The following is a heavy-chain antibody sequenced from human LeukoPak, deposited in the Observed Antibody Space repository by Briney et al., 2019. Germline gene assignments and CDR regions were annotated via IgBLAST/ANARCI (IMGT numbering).Heavy chain of an antibody. V-gene: IGHV4-31*03. Sequence: SETLSLTCTVSGGSISSGGYYWSWIRQHPGKGLEWIGYIYYSGSTYYNPSLKSRVTISVDTSKNQFSLKLSSVAAADTAVYYCARQLTTVTLDAFDIWGQGTMVTVSS. CDR3: ARQLTTVTLDAFDI. CDR1: GGSISSGGYY. J-gene: IGHJ3*02. D-gene: IGHD4-11*01. CDR2: IYYSGST.